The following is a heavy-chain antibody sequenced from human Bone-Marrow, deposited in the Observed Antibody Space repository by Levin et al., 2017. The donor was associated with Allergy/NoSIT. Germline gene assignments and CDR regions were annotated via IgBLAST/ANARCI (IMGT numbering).Heavy chain of an antibody. CDR2: IKPDGSDK. Sequence: GGSLRLSCASSGFTFSTHWMDWVRQAPGKGLEWVANIKPDGSDKYYVGSVKGRFTISRDNAKNSLYLQMDSLRAEDTAVYYCARELQWSRDYWGQGTLVIVSS. D-gene: IGHD2-15*01. CDR3: ARELQWSRDY. CDR1: GFTFSTHW. V-gene: IGHV3-7*01. J-gene: IGHJ4*02.